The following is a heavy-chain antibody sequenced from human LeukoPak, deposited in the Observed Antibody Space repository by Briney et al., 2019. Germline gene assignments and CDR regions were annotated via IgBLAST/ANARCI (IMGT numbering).Heavy chain of an antibody. CDR3: ARLLNLAVAG. D-gene: IGHD6-19*01. J-gene: IGHJ4*02. Sequence: GASVKVSCMASGGTFSIYAISWVRQAPGQGLEWMGGIIPIFGTANYAQKFQGRVTITADESTSTAYMELSSLRSEDTAVYYCARLLNLAVAGWGQGTLVTVSS. CDR2: IIPIFGTA. CDR1: GGTFSIYA. V-gene: IGHV1-69*13.